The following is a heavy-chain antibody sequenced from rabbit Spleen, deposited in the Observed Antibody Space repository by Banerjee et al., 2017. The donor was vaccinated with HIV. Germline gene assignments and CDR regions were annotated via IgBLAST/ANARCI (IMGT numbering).Heavy chain of an antibody. CDR1: GVSFSSSSY. V-gene: IGHV1S40*01. CDR3: AGDGKVGGHAFNL. D-gene: IGHD5-1*01. J-gene: IGHJ4*01. Sequence: QSLEESGGDLVKPGASLTLTCTASGVSFSSSSYICWVRQAPGKGLEWIACIDTGSSGFTYFATWAKGRFTISKTSSTTVTLQMTSLTAADTATYFCAGDGKVGGHAFNLWGQGTLVTVS. CDR2: IDTGSSGFT.